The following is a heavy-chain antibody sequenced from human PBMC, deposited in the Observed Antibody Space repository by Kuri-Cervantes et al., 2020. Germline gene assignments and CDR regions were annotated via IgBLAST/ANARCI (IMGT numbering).Heavy chain of an antibody. Sequence: GGSLRLSCAASGFTFSSYAMSWVRQAPGKGLERVSAISGSGGSTYYADSVKGRFTISRDNSKNTLYLQMNSLRAEDTAVYYCARGGSGYYYAQSHRYYYYGMDVWGQGTTVTVSS. J-gene: IGHJ6*02. CDR2: ISGSGGST. V-gene: IGHV3-23*01. CDR1: GFTFSSYA. CDR3: ARGGSGYYYAQSHRYYYYGMDV. D-gene: IGHD3-22*01.